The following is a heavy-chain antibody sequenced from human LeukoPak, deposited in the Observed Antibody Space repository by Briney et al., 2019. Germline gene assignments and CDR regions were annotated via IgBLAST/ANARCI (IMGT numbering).Heavy chain of an antibody. D-gene: IGHD3-10*01. Sequence: PSETLSLTCTVSGGSISGYSWSWIRQSAGKGLEWIGRVYTSGNTNYNPSFKSRVTMSIDTSKKQFSLKLRSVTAADTAGYYCARDNPAGPWGQGTLVTVSS. CDR2: VYTSGNT. J-gene: IGHJ5*02. CDR3: ARDNPAGP. V-gene: IGHV4-4*07. CDR1: GGSISGYS.